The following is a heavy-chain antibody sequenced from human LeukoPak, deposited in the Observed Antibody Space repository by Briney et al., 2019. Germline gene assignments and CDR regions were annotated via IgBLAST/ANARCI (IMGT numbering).Heavy chain of an antibody. D-gene: IGHD1-7*01. J-gene: IGHJ4*02. CDR2: LYSGGIT. CDR3: ARGDWNYYFDY. V-gene: IGHV3-53*01. CDR1: GFTFSSSA. Sequence: GGSLRLSCAASGFTFSSSAMSWVRQAPGKGLEWVSLLYSGGITYYADSVKGRFTISRDNSKNTLFLQMNSLRAEDTAVYYCARGDWNYYFDYWGRGTLVTVSS.